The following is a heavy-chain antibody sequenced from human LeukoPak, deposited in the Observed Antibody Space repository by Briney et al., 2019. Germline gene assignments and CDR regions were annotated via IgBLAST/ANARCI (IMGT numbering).Heavy chain of an antibody. CDR3: AKDSGGHIYSPGRHYYALDV. V-gene: IGHV3-30*18. J-gene: IGHJ6*02. D-gene: IGHD3-10*01. Sequence: GGSLRLSCAASNFTFNSYGMHWVRQAPGKGLDWVAVISYDGTDVYYADSVKGRFTISRDNSKNTLNLQMVSLRAEDTAVYYCAKDSGGHIYSPGRHYYALDVWGQGTTVTVSS. CDR1: NFTFNSYG. CDR2: ISYDGTDV.